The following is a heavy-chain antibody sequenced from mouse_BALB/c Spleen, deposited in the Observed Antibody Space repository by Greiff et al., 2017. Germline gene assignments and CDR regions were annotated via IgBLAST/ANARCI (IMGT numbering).Heavy chain of an antibody. D-gene: IGHD1-1*01. CDR1: GYTFTSYW. CDR2: INPSNGRT. J-gene: IGHJ1*01. V-gene: IGHV1S81*02. CDR3: ARDYGKRDWYFDV. Sequence: VQLQQPGAELVKPGASVKLSCKASGYTFTSYWMHWVKQRPGQGLEWIGEINPSNGRTNYTEKFKSKATLTVDKSSSTAYMQLSSLTSEDSAVYYCARDYGKRDWYFDVWGAGTTVTVSS.